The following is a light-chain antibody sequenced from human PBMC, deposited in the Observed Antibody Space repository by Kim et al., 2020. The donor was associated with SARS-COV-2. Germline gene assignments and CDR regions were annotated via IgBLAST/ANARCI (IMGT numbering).Light chain of an antibody. J-gene: IGLJ2*01. CDR3: QAWDSSTLV. CDR2: QDS. Sequence: SVSPGQTASITCSGDKLGDKYACWYQQKPGQSPVLVIYQDSKRPSGIPERFSGSNSGNTATLTISGTQAMDEADYYCQAWDSSTLVFGGGTKSPS. CDR1: KLGDKY. V-gene: IGLV3-1*01.